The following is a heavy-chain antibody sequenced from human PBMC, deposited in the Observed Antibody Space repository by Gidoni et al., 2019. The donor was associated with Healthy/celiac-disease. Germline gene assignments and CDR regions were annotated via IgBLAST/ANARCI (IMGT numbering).Heavy chain of an antibody. CDR1: GCSISSSSYY. Sequence: QLQLQESGPGLVKPSETLSLTCTVSGCSISSSSYYWGWIRQPPGKGLEWIGSIYYSGSTYYNPSLKSRVTISVDTSKNQFSLKLSSVTAADTAVYYCARQYSGYDQGNFDYWGQGTLVTVSS. V-gene: IGHV4-39*01. CDR2: IYYSGST. J-gene: IGHJ4*02. D-gene: IGHD5-12*01. CDR3: ARQYSGYDQGNFDY.